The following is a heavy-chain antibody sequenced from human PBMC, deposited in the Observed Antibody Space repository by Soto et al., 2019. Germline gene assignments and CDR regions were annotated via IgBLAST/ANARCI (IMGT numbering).Heavy chain of an antibody. CDR1: GCTFSSYA. CDR2: IIPIFGTA. CDR3: ARDEGYSSASGRFDY. V-gene: IGHV1-69*13. J-gene: IGHJ4*02. Sequence: SVKVSCKASGCTFSSYAISWVRQAPGQGLEWMGGIIPIFGTANYAQKFQGRVTITADESTSTAYMELSSLRSEDTAVYYCARDEGYSSASGRFDYWGQGTLVTVSS. D-gene: IGHD6-25*01.